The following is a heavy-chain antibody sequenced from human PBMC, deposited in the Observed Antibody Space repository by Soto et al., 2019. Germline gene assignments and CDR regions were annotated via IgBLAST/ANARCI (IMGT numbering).Heavy chain of an antibody. CDR2: IWFDGSNK. V-gene: IGHV3-33*01. D-gene: IGHD1-1*01. CDR3: ARDGIGGTTYREYLDY. CDR1: GSIFTGYG. Sequence: QVHLVESGGGVAQPGRSLRLSCAASGSIFTGYGMHWVRQAPGKGLEWVVVIWFDGSNKDYADSVQGRFTNSRDNSTNVLYLQLNGLRVEDTAVQYFARDGIGGTTYREYLDYGGRGTLVTVSS. J-gene: IGHJ4*02.